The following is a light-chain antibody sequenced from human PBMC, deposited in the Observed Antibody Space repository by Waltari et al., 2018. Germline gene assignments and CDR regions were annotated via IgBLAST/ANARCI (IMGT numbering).Light chain of an antibody. CDR3: AAWDDSLSGPV. J-gene: IGLJ2*01. CDR1: NSNIERNY. V-gene: IGLV1-47*01. Sequence: QSVLTQPPSASGTAGQRVTLSCSGSNSNIERNYVYWYQQLPGTAPKLLIYKGNQRPSGVPDRCSGSKSGTSASLAIRGLRSEDEGDYYCAAWDDSLSGPVFGGGTKLTVL. CDR2: KGN.